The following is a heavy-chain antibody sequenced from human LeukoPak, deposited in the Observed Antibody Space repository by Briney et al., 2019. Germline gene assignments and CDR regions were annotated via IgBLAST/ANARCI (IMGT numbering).Heavy chain of an antibody. Sequence: SETLSLTCTVSGGSISSYYWSWIRQPPGKGLEWIGYIYYIGSTNYNPSLKSRVTISVDTSKNQFSLLMSSVTAADTAVYYCARFKRDYWGEYFDYWGQGTLVTVSS. J-gene: IGHJ4*02. D-gene: IGHD4-17*01. CDR2: IYYIGST. V-gene: IGHV4-59*01. CDR3: ARFKRDYWGEYFDY. CDR1: GGSISSYY.